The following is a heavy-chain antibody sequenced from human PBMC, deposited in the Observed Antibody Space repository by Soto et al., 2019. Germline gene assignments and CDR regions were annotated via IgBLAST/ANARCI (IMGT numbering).Heavy chain of an antibody. CDR1: GGSISSSSYY. J-gene: IGHJ6*02. D-gene: IGHD5-18*01. CDR3: AGQYSFGRYGMAV. CDR2: IYYSGST. Sequence: SETLSLTCTVSGGSISSSSYYWGWIRQPPGKGLEWIGSIYYSGSTYYNPSLKSRVTISVDTSKNQFSLKLSSVTAADTAVYYCAGQYSFGRYGMAVWGQGTTVTVSS. V-gene: IGHV4-39*01.